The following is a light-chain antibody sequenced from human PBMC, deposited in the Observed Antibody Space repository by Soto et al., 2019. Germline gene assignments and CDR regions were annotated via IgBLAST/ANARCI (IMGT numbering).Light chain of an antibody. CDR2: GVS. J-gene: IGKJ1*01. Sequence: EILLAQSPGTLSLSPGERATLSCRASQTVTSTYLAWYQQKNGQAPRILIYGVSSRDTGIPARFSGSGSGTDFTLTISRLEPEDSEVYFCQHYANFLWTFGQGTKVDIK. CDR1: QTVTSTY. V-gene: IGKV3-20*01. CDR3: QHYANFLWT.